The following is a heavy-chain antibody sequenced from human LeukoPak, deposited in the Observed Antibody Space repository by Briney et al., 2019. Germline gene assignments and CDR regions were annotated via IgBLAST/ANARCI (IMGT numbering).Heavy chain of an antibody. J-gene: IGHJ6*02. D-gene: IGHD4-17*01. Sequence: SETLSLTCAVYGGSFSGYYWSWIRQPPGKGLEWIGEINHSGSTNYNPSLKSRVTISVDTSKNQFSLKLSSVTAADTAVYYCARCQNGDYYYYYGMDVWGQGTTVTVSS. CDR3: ARCQNGDYYYYYGMDV. CDR1: GGSFSGYY. CDR2: INHSGST. V-gene: IGHV4-34*01.